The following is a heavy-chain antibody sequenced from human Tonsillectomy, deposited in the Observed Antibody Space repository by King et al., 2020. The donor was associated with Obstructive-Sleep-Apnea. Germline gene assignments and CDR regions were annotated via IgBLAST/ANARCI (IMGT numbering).Heavy chain of an antibody. J-gene: IGHJ4*01. Sequence: VQLVESGGGLVQPGGSLRLSCGASGFIFSNYAMSWVRQAPGKGLEWVSVISGSGGSTYYADSVKGRFTISRDNSKNTMSLQMNSLRAEDTAVYYCAKETDGYSSSWRPVDYWGHGTLVTVSS. D-gene: IGHD6-13*01. CDR1: GFIFSNYA. CDR3: AKETDGYSSSWRPVDY. CDR2: ISGSGGST. V-gene: IGHV3-23*04.